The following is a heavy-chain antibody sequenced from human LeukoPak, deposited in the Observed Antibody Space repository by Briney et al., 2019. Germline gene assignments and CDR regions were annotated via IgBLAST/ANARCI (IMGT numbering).Heavy chain of an antibody. CDR1: GDTFISYA. V-gene: IGHV1-69*13. CDR2: IIPIFGTA. D-gene: IGHD6-19*01. J-gene: IGHJ5*02. Sequence: AALKVSCEEPGDTFISYAISWGRPTPGEGLGWGGGIIPIFGTANYAQKFQGRVTITADESTSTAYMELSSLRSEDTAVYYCARYSSGWYWFDPWGQGTLVTVSS. CDR3: ARYSSGWYWFDP.